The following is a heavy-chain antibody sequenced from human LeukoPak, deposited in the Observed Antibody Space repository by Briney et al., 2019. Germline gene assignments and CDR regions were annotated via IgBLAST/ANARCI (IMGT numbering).Heavy chain of an antibody. D-gene: IGHD2-2*01. J-gene: IGHJ5*02. CDR1: GFTFSSYS. CDR2: ISSSSSYI. Sequence: GGSLRLSCAASGFTFSSYSMNWVRQAPGKGLEWVSSISSSSSYIYYADSVKGRFTISRDNAKNSLYLQMNSLRAEDTAVYYCARGNRYCSSTSCYADWFYAWGQGTLVTVSS. CDR3: ARGNRYCSSTSCYADWFYA. V-gene: IGHV3-21*01.